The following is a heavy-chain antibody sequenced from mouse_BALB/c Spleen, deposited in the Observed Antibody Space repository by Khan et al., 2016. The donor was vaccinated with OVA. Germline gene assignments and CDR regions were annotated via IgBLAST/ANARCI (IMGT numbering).Heavy chain of an antibody. CDR2: ISTYYGDA. J-gene: IGHJ3*01. D-gene: IGHD1-3*01. CDR1: GYTFTDYA. Sequence: QVQLKQSGAELVRPGVSVKISCKGSGYTFTDYAMHWVKQSHAKSLEWIGVISTYYGDAAYNQTLKGKATMTVDKPSSTAYMELARLTSEDSAIYDCSRGSGNSRFAYWGQGTLVTVSA. CDR3: SRGSGNSRFAY. V-gene: IGHV1S137*01.